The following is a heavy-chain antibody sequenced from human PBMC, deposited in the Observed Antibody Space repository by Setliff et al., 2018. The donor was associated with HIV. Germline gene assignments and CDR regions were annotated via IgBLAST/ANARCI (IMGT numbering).Heavy chain of an antibody. CDR1: GFTFGSYA. Sequence: PGGSLRLSCAPSGFTFGSYAMSWVRQAPGKGLEWVSVISGSGDITYYRESVKGRFTVSRDNSNNTVYLQMNSLRAEDTAMYYCAKTQTVITVYGPFDSWGQGTPVTVSS. D-gene: IGHD4-4*01. J-gene: IGHJ4*02. CDR3: AKTQTVITVYGPFDS. CDR2: ISGSGDIT. V-gene: IGHV3-23*01.